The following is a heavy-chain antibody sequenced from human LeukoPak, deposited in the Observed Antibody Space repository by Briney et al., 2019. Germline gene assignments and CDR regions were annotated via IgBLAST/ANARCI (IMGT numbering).Heavy chain of an antibody. CDR1: GFAFSNYG. J-gene: IGHJ4*02. V-gene: IGHV3-33*01. CDR3: ARQTTVATDC. Sequence: SGGSLRLSCAASGFAFSNYGMHWVRQAPGKGLEWVALIWFDGSNKYYADSVKGRFTISRDNSNNTLYLQMNSLRVEDTALYYCARQTTVATDCWGQGTLVTVSS. CDR2: IWFDGSNK. D-gene: IGHD4-23*01.